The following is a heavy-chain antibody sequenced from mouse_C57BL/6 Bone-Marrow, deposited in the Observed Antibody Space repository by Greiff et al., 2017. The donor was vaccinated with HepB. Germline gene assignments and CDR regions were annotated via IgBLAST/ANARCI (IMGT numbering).Heavy chain of an antibody. J-gene: IGHJ1*03. D-gene: IGHD1-1*01. Sequence: VQLQQSGAELARPGASVKLSCKASGYTFTSYGISWVKQRTGQGLEWIGEIYPRSGNTYYNEKFKGKATLTADKSSSTTYMELRSLTSEDSAVYFCARGGLLRRWYFDVWGTGTTVTVSS. CDR1: GYTFTSYG. CDR2: IYPRSGNT. CDR3: ARGGLLRRWYFDV. V-gene: IGHV1-81*01.